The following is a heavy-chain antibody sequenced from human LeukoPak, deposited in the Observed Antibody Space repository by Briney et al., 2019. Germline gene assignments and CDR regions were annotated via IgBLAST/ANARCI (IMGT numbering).Heavy chain of an antibody. CDR1: GFTFSSHW. CDR2: TDPDGRST. D-gene: IGHD5-18*01. J-gene: IGHJ3*02. Sequence: QSGGSLRLSCAASGFTFSSHWMHWVRQAPGKGLVWVSYTDPDGRSTSYADSVKGRFTISRDNAKNTLYLQMNSLRAEDTAVYYCARHVDTAMAKGAFDIWGQGTMVTVSS. CDR3: ARHVDTAMAKGAFDI. V-gene: IGHV3-74*01.